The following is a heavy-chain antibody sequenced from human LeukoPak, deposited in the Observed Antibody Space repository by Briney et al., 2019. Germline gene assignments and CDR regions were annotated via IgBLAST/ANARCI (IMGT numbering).Heavy chain of an antibody. CDR3: ARGGGKAAAGTLGLYYYYYYMDV. Sequence: SETLSLTCAVYGGSFSGYYWSWIRQPPGKGLDWIGEIKHSGSTNYNPSLKSRVTISVDTSKNQFSLKLSSVTAADTAVYYCARGGGKAAAGTLGLYYYYYYMDVWGKGTTVTVSS. CDR2: IKHSGST. V-gene: IGHV4-34*01. J-gene: IGHJ6*03. CDR1: GGSFSGYY. D-gene: IGHD6-13*01.